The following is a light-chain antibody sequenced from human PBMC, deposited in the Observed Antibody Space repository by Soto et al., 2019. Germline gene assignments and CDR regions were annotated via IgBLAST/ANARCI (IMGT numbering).Light chain of an antibody. J-gene: IGLJ1*01. CDR1: TGPVTRGYY. V-gene: IGLV7-43*01. CDR3: LLSYGGTYV. CDR2: DTG. Sequence: QAVVTQEPSLTVSPGGTFTLTCASSTGPVTRGYYPNWFQQKPGQAPRALIYDTGIKHSWTPGRFSGSLLGGKAVLTLSGAQPEDEAEYYCLLSYGGTYVFGPWTKVTVL.